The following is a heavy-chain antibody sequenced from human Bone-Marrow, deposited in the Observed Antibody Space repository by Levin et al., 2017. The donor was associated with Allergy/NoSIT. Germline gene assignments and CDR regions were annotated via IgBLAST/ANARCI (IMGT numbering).Heavy chain of an antibody. J-gene: IGHJ4*02. D-gene: IGHD3-3*01. CDR2: IHYSGST. Sequence: SQTLSLTCTVSGGSISTYYWNWVRQPPGKGLEWIGYIHYSGSTNSNPSLTSRVSISVDTSKNQFSLKLSSVTAADSAVYYCARWDHDFWSGYYTNWGQGTLVTVSS. V-gene: IGHV4-59*01. CDR3: ARWDHDFWSGYYTN. CDR1: GGSISTYY.